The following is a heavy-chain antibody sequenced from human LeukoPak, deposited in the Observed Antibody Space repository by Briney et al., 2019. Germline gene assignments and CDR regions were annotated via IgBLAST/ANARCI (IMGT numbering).Heavy chain of an antibody. Sequence: PSETLSLTCTVSGGSISSYYWSWIRQPPGKGLEWIGYVYYTGSTTYNPSPNSRVTISVDTSKNQFSLRLSSVTAADTAVYYCARAVGATPPSFDYWGQGTLVTVSS. CDR3: ARAVGATPPSFDY. CDR1: GGSISSYY. J-gene: IGHJ4*02. D-gene: IGHD1-26*01. V-gene: IGHV4-59*01. CDR2: VYYTGST.